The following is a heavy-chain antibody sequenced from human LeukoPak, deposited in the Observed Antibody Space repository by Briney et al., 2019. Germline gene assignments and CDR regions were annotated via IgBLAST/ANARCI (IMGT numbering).Heavy chain of an antibody. D-gene: IGHD2-15*01. V-gene: IGHV3-30*04. Sequence: PGGSLRLSCAASGFTFSSYAMHWVRQAPGKGLEWVAVISYDGSNKYYADSVKGRFTISRDNSKSTLYLQMNSLRAEDTAVYYCASGTAVVVAATPSPDYWGQGTLVTVSS. CDR1: GFTFSSYA. J-gene: IGHJ4*02. CDR2: ISYDGSNK. CDR3: ASGTAVVVAATPSPDY.